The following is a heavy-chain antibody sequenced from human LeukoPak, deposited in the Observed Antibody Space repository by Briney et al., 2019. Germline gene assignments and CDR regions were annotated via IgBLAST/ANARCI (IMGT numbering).Heavy chain of an antibody. CDR3: ASSRIAMAGTGTFDF. V-gene: IGHV4-59*01. J-gene: IGHJ4*02. Sequence: SETLSLTCTVSTDSISAYYWSWIRQPPGRGLEWIGYVYFSGSTNYNPSLESRVSISVDTSKNQFSLKLTSVTAADTAVYYCASSRIAMAGTGTFDFWGQGTLVSVSS. CDR2: VYFSGST. CDR1: TDSISAYY. D-gene: IGHD6-19*01.